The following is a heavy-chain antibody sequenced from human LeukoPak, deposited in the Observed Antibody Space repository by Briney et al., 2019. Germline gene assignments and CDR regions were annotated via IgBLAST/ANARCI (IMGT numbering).Heavy chain of an antibody. CDR1: GFTFSDYW. D-gene: IGHD3-22*01. Sequence: GGSLRLSCVVSGFTFSDYWMHWVRQAPGKGLLWVSRLNRDGSNARYADSVKGRFTISRDTSKNTLYLQMNSLRAEDTAVYYCAKGRRTFIVVVIDAFDVWGQGTMVTVSS. V-gene: IGHV3-74*01. CDR3: AKGRRTFIVVVIDAFDV. J-gene: IGHJ3*01. CDR2: LNRDGSNA.